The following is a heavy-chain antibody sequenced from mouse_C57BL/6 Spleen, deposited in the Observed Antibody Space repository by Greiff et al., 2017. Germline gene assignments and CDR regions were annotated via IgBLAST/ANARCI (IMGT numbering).Heavy chain of an antibody. CDR1: GFTFSDYG. J-gene: IGHJ4*01. Sequence: EVQRVESGGGLVKPGGSLKLSCAASGFTFSDYGMHWVRQAPEKGLEWVAYISSGSSTIYYADTVKGRFTISRDKAKNTLFLQMTSLRSEDTAMDYCARLRGYYYAMDYWGQGTSVTVSS. D-gene: IGHD2-4*01. CDR3: ARLRGYYYAMDY. CDR2: ISSGSSTI. V-gene: IGHV5-17*01.